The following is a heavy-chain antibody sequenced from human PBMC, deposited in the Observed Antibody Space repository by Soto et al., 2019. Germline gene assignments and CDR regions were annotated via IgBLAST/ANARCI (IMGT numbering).Heavy chain of an antibody. CDR2: IWYDGSKT. CDR1: GLTFSTYG. CDR3: ARDIWFEKSKCLDY. J-gene: IGHJ4*02. D-gene: IGHD3-10*01. V-gene: IGHV3-33*01. Sequence: QVHLVASGGGVVQPGRSLRLSCVASGLTFSTYGMHWVRQAPGKGLEWVAVIWYDGSKTYYAESVKGRFTISRDNSKNTLYLQMNSLRAEDTAVYYCARDIWFEKSKCLDYWGQGTLVTVSS.